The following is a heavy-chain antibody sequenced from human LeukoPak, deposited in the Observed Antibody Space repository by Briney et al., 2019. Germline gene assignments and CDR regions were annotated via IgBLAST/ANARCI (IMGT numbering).Heavy chain of an antibody. D-gene: IGHD3-22*01. CDR3: ARDPPYYDSSGYYYDY. V-gene: IGHV3-21*01. CDR2: ISGSSIYI. J-gene: IGHJ4*02. CDR1: GFTLSTYS. Sequence: GGSLRLSWAASGFTLSTYSMNWVRQAPGKGLEWVSSISGSSIYIYYADSVKGRFTISRDNAKNSLYLQMNSLRAEDTAVYYCARDPPYYDSSGYYYDYWGQGTLVTVSS.